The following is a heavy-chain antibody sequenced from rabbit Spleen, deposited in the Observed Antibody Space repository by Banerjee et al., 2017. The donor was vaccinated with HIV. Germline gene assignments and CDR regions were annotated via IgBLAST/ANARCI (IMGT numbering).Heavy chain of an antibody. V-gene: IGHV1S40*01. D-gene: IGHD8-1*01. CDR3: ARDTGTSFSTYGMDL. Sequence: QSLEESGGDLVKPGASLTLTCTASGFSFSDYWMCWVRQAPGRGLEWIACIYSGSSGFTYFASWAKGRFTISKTSSTTVTLQMTSLTAADTATYFCARDTGTSFSTYGMDLWGQGTLVTVS. J-gene: IGHJ6*01. CDR1: GFSFSDYW. CDR2: IYSGSSGFT.